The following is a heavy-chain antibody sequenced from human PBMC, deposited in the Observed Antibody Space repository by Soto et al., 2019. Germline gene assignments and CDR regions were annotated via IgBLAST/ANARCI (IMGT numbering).Heavy chain of an antibody. CDR3: ARSSTTFIEVSEY. Sequence: SETLSLTCTVSGGSISSYYWNWIRQSPGKGLEWIGYIYYSGSTRYNPSLKSRVTISVDTSKNQFSLKLRSVTAADTAVYFCARSSTTFIEVSEYWGQGTLVTVSS. CDR1: GGSISSYY. CDR2: IYYSGST. J-gene: IGHJ4*02. D-gene: IGHD1-7*01. V-gene: IGHV4-59*01.